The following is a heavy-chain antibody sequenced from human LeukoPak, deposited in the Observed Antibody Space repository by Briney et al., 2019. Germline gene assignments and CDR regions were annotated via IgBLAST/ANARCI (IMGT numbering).Heavy chain of an antibody. D-gene: IGHD3-10*01. J-gene: IGHJ3*02. V-gene: IGHV1-18*01. CDR3: ARGGCYGSGSLDAFDI. CDR2: ISAYNGNT. Sequence: ASVKVSCKASGYTFTSYGISWVRQAPGQGLDGMGWISAYNGNTNYAQKLQGRVTMTTDTSTSTAYMDLRSLRSDDTAVYYCARGGCYGSGSLDAFDIWGQGTMVTVSS. CDR1: GYTFTSYG.